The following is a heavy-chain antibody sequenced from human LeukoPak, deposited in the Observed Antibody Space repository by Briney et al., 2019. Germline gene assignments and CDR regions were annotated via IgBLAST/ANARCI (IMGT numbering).Heavy chain of an antibody. Sequence: GASVKVSCTASGYTFTGFYMHWVRQAPGQRLEWMGWINPNSGGTNYAQKFQGRVTMTRATSISTAYMELSRLRSDDTAVYYCARCRWNYEDYWGQGTLVTVSS. J-gene: IGHJ4*02. CDR2: INPNSGGT. V-gene: IGHV1-2*02. CDR1: GYTFTGFY. CDR3: ARCRWNYEDY. D-gene: IGHD1-7*01.